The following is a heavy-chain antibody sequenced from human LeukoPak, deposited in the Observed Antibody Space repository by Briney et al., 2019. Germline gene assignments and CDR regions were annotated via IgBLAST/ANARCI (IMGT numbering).Heavy chain of an antibody. CDR3: AKDRERWLQLAYFDY. V-gene: IGHV3-23*01. CDR2: ISGSGGST. D-gene: IGHD5-24*01. Sequence: GGSLRLSCAASGFTFSSYGMSWVRQAPGKGLEWVSAISGSGGSTYYVDSVKGRFTISRDNSKNTLYLQMNSLRAEDTAVYYCAKDRERWLQLAYFDYWGQGTLVTVSS. J-gene: IGHJ4*02. CDR1: GFTFSSYG.